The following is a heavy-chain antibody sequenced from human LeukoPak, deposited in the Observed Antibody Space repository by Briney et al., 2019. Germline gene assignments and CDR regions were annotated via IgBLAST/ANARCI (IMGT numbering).Heavy chain of an antibody. V-gene: IGHV1-69*13. Sequence: SVKVSCKASGYTFTSYGISWVRQAPGQGLEWMGGIIPIFGTANYAQKFQGRVTITADESTSTAYMELSSLRSEDTAVYYCAREGLAYYYDSSGYGGNAFDIWGQGTMVTVSS. CDR2: IIPIFGTA. CDR1: GYTFTSYG. CDR3: AREGLAYYYDSSGYGGNAFDI. D-gene: IGHD3-22*01. J-gene: IGHJ3*02.